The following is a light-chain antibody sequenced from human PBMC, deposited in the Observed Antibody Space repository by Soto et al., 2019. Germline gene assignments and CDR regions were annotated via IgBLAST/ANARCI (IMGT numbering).Light chain of an antibody. CDR1: QSVSSSY. CDR3: QQYNDWPQT. J-gene: IGKJ1*01. CDR2: GAS. V-gene: IGKV3-20*01. Sequence: EIVLTQSPGTLSLSPGERATLSCRASQSVSSSYLAWYQQKPGQAPRLLIYGASSRPTGIPDRFSGSGSGTEFTLTISSLQSEDFGVYYCQQYNDWPQTFGQGTKVDI.